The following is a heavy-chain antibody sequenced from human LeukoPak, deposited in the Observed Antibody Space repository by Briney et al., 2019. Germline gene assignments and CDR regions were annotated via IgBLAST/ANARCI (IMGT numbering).Heavy chain of an antibody. CDR3: ARGRVAGLLDY. J-gene: IGHJ4*02. CDR2: ISGSGGST. V-gene: IGHV3-23*01. CDR1: GFTFSSYA. Sequence: GGSLRLSCAASGFTFSSYAMSWVRQAPGKGLEWVSTISGSGGSTYYADSVRGRFTISRDNSKNTLYLQMNSLRAEDTAVYYCARGRVAGLLDYWGQGTLVTVSS. D-gene: IGHD6-19*01.